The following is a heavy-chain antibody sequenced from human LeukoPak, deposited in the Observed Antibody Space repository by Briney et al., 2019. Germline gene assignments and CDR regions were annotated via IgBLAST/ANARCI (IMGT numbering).Heavy chain of an antibody. D-gene: IGHD2-21*01. Sequence: SETLSLTCAVYGGSFSGYYWSWIRQPPGKGLEWIGEINHSGSTNYNPSLKSRVTISVDTSKNQFSLKLSSVTAADTAVYYCARLGPGWGLYYFDYWGQGTLVTVSS. CDR1: GGSFSGYY. V-gene: IGHV4-34*01. J-gene: IGHJ4*02. CDR3: ARLGPGWGLYYFDY. CDR2: INHSGST.